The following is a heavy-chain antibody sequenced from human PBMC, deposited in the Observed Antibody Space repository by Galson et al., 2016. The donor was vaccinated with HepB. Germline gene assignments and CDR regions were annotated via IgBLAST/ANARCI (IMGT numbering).Heavy chain of an antibody. V-gene: IGHV4-31*03. CDR1: GGSISSGGYF. CDR3: VRALTGYYKTDYYYSMDV. CDR2: IYYSGST. Sequence: TLSLTCTVSGGSISSGGYFWSWIRQHPGKGLEWVGYIYYSGSTYYNPSLKSRVTISVDTSKNQFSLKLNSVTAADTAVYYCVRALTGYYKTDYYYSMDVWGQGTTDTVSS. J-gene: IGHJ6*02. D-gene: IGHD3-9*01.